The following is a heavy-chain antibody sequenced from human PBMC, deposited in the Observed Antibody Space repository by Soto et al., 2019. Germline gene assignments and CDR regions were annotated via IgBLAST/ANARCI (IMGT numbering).Heavy chain of an antibody. D-gene: IGHD6-19*01. CDR1: GGSISSYY. Sequence: SETLSLTCAVSGGSISSYYWSWIRQPPGKGLEWIGYTYYSGSTNYNPSLKSRVTISVDTSKNQFSLKLTSVTAADTAVYYCARSRYTSGWWTPPFDYWGQGTLVTVSS. J-gene: IGHJ4*02. CDR2: TYYSGST. CDR3: ARSRYTSGWWTPPFDY. V-gene: IGHV4-59*01.